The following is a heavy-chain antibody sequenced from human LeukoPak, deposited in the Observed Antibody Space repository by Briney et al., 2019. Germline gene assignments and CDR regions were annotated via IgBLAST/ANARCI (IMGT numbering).Heavy chain of an antibody. J-gene: IGHJ4*02. CDR3: AKRGEGYCSSTSCFGY. D-gene: IGHD2-2*01. V-gene: IGHV3-23*01. CDR1: GFTSSSYA. Sequence: GGSLRLSCAASGFTSSSYAMSWVRQAPGKGLEWVSGISGSGDNTYYADSVKGRFTISRDNSKNTLYLQMNSLRAEDTAVYYCAKRGEGYCSSTSCFGYWGQGTLVTVSS. CDR2: ISGSGDNT.